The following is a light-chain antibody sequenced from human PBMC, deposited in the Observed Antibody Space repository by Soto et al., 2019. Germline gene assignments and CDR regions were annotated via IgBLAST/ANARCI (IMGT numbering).Light chain of an antibody. V-gene: IGKV3D-15*01. CDR1: QSVSSN. CDR3: QQCNNWPRT. J-gene: IGKJ1*01. Sequence: EIVMTQSPATLSVSPGERATLSCRASQSVSSNLAWYQQKFGQAPRLLISGASSRATGIPDRFSGNGSGTEFTLTISSLQSEDFAFYYCQQCNNWPRTFGQGTKVDIK. CDR2: GAS.